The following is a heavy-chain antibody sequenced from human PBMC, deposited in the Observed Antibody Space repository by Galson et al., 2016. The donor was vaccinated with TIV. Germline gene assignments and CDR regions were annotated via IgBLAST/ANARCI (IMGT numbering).Heavy chain of an antibody. CDR3: ERGHHHDNTGPALDF. Sequence: SLRLSCAASGFTVSSFPMNWVRQAPGKGLEWVSSINSIGNRQFDMFYADSVKGRFTISSDYTKNSVFLQMNSLSAEDTALYYSERGHHHDNTGPALDFWGQGTLVTVSS. CDR1: GFTVSSFP. J-gene: IGHJ4*02. V-gene: IGHV3-21*01. CDR2: INSIGNRQFDM. D-gene: IGHD2-8*02.